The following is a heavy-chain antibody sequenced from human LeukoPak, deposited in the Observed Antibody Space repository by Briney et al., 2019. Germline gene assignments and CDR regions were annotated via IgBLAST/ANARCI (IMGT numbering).Heavy chain of an antibody. V-gene: IGHV1-2*04. J-gene: IGHJ6*02. D-gene: IGHD3-22*01. CDR1: GYTVTGYY. CDR3: ATGTYYYDSSGLMDV. CDR2: INPNSGGT. Sequence: ASVTVSCKASGYTVTGYYMHWVRQAPGQGLEWMGWINPNSGGTNYAQKFQGWVTMTRDTSISTAYMELSRLRSDDTAVYYCATGTYYYDSSGLMDVWGQGTTVTVSS.